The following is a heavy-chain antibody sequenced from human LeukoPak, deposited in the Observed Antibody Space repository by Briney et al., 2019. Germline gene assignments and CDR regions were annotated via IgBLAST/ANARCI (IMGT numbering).Heavy chain of an antibody. CDR2: INPNSGGT. Sequence: ASVKVSCKASGYTFTCYYMHWVRQAPGQGLEWMGWINPNSGGTNYAQKFQGRVTMTRDTSISTAYMELSRLRSDDTAVYYCARRKGDYGGNPIDYWGQGTLVTVSS. CDR3: ARRKGDYGGNPIDY. J-gene: IGHJ4*02. D-gene: IGHD4-23*01. V-gene: IGHV1-2*02. CDR1: GYTFTCYY.